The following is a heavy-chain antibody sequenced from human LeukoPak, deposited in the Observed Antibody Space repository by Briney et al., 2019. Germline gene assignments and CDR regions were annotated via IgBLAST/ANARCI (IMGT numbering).Heavy chain of an antibody. Sequence: SETLSLTCTVSGGSISSYYWSWIRHPPGKGLEWIGYIYYSRSTNYNPSLKSRVTISVDTSKNQFSLKLSSVTAADTAVYYCARGGIAAGYYFDYWGQGTLVTVSS. CDR1: GGSISSYY. CDR3: ARGGIAAGYYFDY. V-gene: IGHV4-59*01. J-gene: IGHJ4*02. D-gene: IGHD6-13*01. CDR2: IYYSRST.